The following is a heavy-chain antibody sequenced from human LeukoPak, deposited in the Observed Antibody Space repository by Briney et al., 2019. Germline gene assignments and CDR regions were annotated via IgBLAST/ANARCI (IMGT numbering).Heavy chain of an antibody. J-gene: IGHJ4*02. CDR1: GGSISSSSYY. CDR3: ARQRNWGYYFDY. V-gene: IGHV4-39*01. CDR2: IYYSGST. Sequence: SETLSLTCTVSGGSISSSSYYWGWIRQPPGKGLEWIGSIYYSGSTYYNPSLKSRVTMSVDTSKNQFSLKLSSVTAADTAVYYCARQRNWGYYFDYWGQGTLVTVSS. D-gene: IGHD7-27*01.